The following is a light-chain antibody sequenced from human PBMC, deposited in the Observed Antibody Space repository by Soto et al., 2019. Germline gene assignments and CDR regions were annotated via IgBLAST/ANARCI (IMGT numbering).Light chain of an antibody. CDR3: TSYRRGPLYV. J-gene: IGLJ1*01. Sequence: QSVLTQPASVSGSPGQSITISCTGISADVATSSFVSWYQHRPGEAPRLILYDVSHRPSGISNRFSRSKAGDTASLTISGLHLEDEADYYCTSYRRGPLYVFGSGTKVTVL. CDR2: DVS. CDR1: SADVATSSF. V-gene: IGLV2-14*03.